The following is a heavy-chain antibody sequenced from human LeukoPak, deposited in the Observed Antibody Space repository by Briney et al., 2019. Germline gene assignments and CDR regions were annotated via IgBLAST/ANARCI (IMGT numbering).Heavy chain of an antibody. CDR3: ARFGVNYDMDV. CDR2: IYYTGSA. J-gene: IGHJ6*02. Sequence: SETLSLTCTVSGVSISGFYWTWIRQPPGKGLEWIGQIYYTGSADYNPSLKSRITISVDTSKNQISLMVRSVTAADTAVYHCARFGVNYDMDVWGQGTTVTVSS. V-gene: IGHV4-59*01. D-gene: IGHD3-16*01. CDR1: GVSISGFY.